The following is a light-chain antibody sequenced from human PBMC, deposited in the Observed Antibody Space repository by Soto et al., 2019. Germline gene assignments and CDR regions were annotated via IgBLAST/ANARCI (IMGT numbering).Light chain of an antibody. V-gene: IGLV1-51*01. J-gene: IGLJ2*01. CDR2: DNN. CDR3: GTWDSSLSAGQVV. Sequence: QSVLTQPPSVSAAPGQKVTISCSGSSSNIGNNYVSWYQQLPGTAPKLLIYDNNKRPSGIPDRFSGSKSDTSATLGITGLQTGDEADYYCGTWDSSLSAGQVVFGGGTKLTVL. CDR1: SSNIGNNY.